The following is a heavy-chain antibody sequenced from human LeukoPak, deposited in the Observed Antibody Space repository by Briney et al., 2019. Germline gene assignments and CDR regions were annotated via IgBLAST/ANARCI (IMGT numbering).Heavy chain of an antibody. Sequence: SSETLSLTCTVSGGSISSYYWSWIRQPPGKGLEWIGYIYYSGSTNYNPSLKSRVTISVDTSKNQFSLKLSSVTAADTAVYYCAKRTIFGVHNWLDPWGQGTLVTVSS. D-gene: IGHD3-3*01. J-gene: IGHJ5*02. CDR2: IYYSGST. CDR3: AKRTIFGVHNWLDP. CDR1: GGSISSYY. V-gene: IGHV4-59*01.